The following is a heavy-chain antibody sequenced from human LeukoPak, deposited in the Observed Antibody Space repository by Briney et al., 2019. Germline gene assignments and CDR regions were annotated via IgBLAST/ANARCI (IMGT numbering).Heavy chain of an antibody. CDR1: GGSISSSNW. Sequence: PSETLSLTCAVSGGSISSSNWWSWVRQPPGKGLEWIGEIYHSGSTNYNPSLKSRVTISVDKSKNQFSLKLSSVTAADTAVYYCASYLSAGHYFDYWGQGTLVTVSS. CDR2: IYHSGST. J-gene: IGHJ4*02. V-gene: IGHV4-4*02. CDR3: ASYLSAGHYFDY.